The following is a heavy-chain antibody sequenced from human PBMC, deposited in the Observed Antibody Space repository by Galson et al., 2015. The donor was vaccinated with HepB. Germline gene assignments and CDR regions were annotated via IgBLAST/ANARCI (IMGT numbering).Heavy chain of an antibody. J-gene: IGHJ6*02. Sequence: SVKVSCKASGYTFTGYYLHWVRQAPGQGLEWMGRINPNNSATHYAQKFQGRVTLTRDTSISTAYMELNRLRSDDTAVYYCARDSRLGWEPRSGLDVWGQGTTITVSS. CDR3: ARDSRLGWEPRSGLDV. V-gene: IGHV1-2*06. CDR2: INPNNSAT. D-gene: IGHD1-26*01. CDR1: GYTFTGYY.